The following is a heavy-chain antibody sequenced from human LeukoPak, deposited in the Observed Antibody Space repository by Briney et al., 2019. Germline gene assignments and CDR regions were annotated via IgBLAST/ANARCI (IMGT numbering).Heavy chain of an antibody. CDR2: INHSGIT. D-gene: IGHD6-13*01. CDR3: ARVTAAAGTFPY. J-gene: IGHJ4*02. V-gene: IGHV4-39*07. Sequence: SETLSLTCTVSGGSISSSSYYWGWIRQPPGKGLEWIGEINHSGITDYNPSLRSRVTISVDTSKNQFSLKLSSVTAADTAIYYCARVTAAAGTFPYWGQGTLVTVSS. CDR1: GGSISSSSYY.